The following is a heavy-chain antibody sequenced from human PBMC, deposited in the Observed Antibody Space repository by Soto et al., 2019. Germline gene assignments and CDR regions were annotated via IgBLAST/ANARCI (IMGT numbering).Heavy chain of an antibody. CDR1: GFTFSDYY. CDR3: ARDAGGGYNPNWFDP. J-gene: IGHJ5*02. Sequence: GGSLRLSCAASGFTFSDYYMSWIRQAPGKGLEWVSYISSSSSYTNYADSVKGRFTISRDNAKNSLYLQMNSLRAEDTAVYYCARDAGGGYNPNWFDPWGQGTLVTVSS. CDR2: ISSSSSYT. D-gene: IGHD5-12*01. V-gene: IGHV3-11*06.